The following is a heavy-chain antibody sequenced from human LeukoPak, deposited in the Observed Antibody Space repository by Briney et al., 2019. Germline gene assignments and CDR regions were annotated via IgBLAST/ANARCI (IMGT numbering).Heavy chain of an antibody. CDR1: GYTFTSYA. Sequence: ASVKVSCKASGYTFTSYAMHWVRQAPGQRLEWMGWINAGNGNTKYSQKFQGRVTTTRDTSASTAYMELSSLRSEDTAVYYCARGGTLYSSSWDTFYYYGMDVWGKGTTVTVSS. CDR3: ARGGTLYSSSWDTFYYYGMDV. J-gene: IGHJ6*04. CDR2: INAGNGNT. D-gene: IGHD6-13*01. V-gene: IGHV1-3*01.